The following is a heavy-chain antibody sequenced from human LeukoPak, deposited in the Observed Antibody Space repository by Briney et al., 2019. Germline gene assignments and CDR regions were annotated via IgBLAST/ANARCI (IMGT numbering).Heavy chain of an antibody. V-gene: IGHV5-51*01. Sequence: GESLKISCKGSGYGFANYWIGWVRQMPGKGLEWMGIIYPADSNTKYSPSFQGQVTISADKSFSTAYLQWSTLEASDTAMYYCARHRGSSYFHSFGFWGQGTLVTVSS. CDR3: ARHRGSSYFHSFGF. CDR2: IYPADSNT. J-gene: IGHJ4*02. D-gene: IGHD6-6*01. CDR1: GYGFANYW.